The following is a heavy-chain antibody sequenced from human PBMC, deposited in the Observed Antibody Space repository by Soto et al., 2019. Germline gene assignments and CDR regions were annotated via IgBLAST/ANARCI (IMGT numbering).Heavy chain of an antibody. CDR2: IIPILGIA. CDR1: GGTFSSYT. CDR3: ARGRGYSGYDLYY. J-gene: IGHJ4*02. D-gene: IGHD5-12*01. Sequence: QVQLVQSGAEVKKPGSSVKVSCKASGGTFSSYTISWVRQAPGQGIEWMGRIIPILGIANYAQKFQGRVTITADKSTSTAYMELSSLRSEDTAVYYCARGRGYSGYDLYYWGQGTLVTVSS. V-gene: IGHV1-69*02.